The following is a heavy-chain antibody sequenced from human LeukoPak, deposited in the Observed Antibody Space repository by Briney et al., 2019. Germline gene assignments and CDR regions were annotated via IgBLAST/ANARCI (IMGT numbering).Heavy chain of an antibody. CDR3: AREGMVAATRLRVYYFGY. CDR1: GFTVSSNY. Sequence: GGSLRLSCAASGFTVSSNYMSWVRKAPGKGLERVSVIYSGGSTYSADSVTGRFTISRDNAKTTQYLQMNSLRAEDTVVYYCAREGMVAATRLRVYYFGYWGQGTLVTVSS. J-gene: IGHJ4*02. CDR2: IYSGGST. D-gene: IGHD2-15*01. V-gene: IGHV3-53*01.